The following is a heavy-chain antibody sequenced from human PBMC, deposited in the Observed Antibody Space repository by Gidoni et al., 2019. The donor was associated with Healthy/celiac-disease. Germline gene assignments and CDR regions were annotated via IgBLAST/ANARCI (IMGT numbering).Heavy chain of an antibody. CDR2: ISGSGGST. CDR1: GFTFRSYA. V-gene: IGHV3-23*01. J-gene: IGHJ3*02. Sequence: EVQLLESGGGLVQPGGSLRLSCAASGFTFRSYAMLWVRQAPGKGLECVSDISGSGGSTYYADSVKGRFTISRDNAKNTLYLQMNSLRAEDTAVYYCAKDSPKVLRYFDWVHDAFDIWGQGTMVTVSS. CDR3: AKDSPKVLRYFDWVHDAFDI. D-gene: IGHD3-9*01.